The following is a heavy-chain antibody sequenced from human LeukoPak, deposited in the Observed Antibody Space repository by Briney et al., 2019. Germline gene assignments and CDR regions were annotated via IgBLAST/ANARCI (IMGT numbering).Heavy chain of an antibody. J-gene: IGHJ2*01. D-gene: IGHD3-22*01. V-gene: IGHV3-21*01. Sequence: GGSLRLSCAASGFTFSSYSMNWVRQAPGKGLEWVSSINSNSRYKYYADSVKGRFTISRDNAKNSLYLQMNSLRAEDTAVYYCARSRRHQYDSSGHFEIFNWYFDLWGRGTLVTVSS. CDR1: GFTFSSYS. CDR3: ARSRRHQYDSSGHFEIFNWYFDL. CDR2: INSNSRYK.